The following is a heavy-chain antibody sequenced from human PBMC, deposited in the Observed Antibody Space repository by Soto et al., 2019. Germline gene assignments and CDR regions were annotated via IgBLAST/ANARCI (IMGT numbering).Heavy chain of an antibody. J-gene: IGHJ6*02. CDR3: AKDLTGIAVAGDLGGKYYYYYYGMDV. CDR1: GFTFSDYS. V-gene: IGHV3-21*01. D-gene: IGHD6-19*01. Sequence: SGFTFSDYSVNWVRQAPGKGLEWVSSIASSSTFIYYADSVKGRFTISRDNAKNSLYLQMNSLRAEDTAVYYCAKDLTGIAVAGDLGGKYYYYYYGMDVWGQGTTVTVSS. CDR2: IASSSTFI.